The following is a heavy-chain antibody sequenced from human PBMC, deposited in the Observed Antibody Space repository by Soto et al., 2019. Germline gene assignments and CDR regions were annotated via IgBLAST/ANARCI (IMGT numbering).Heavy chain of an antibody. Sequence: SETLSLTCAVSGGSISSGGYSWSWIRQPPGKGLEWIGYIYYSGSTNYNPSLKSRVTISVDTSKNQFSLKLSSVTAADTAVYYCARRNVVRGVIIWDYWGQGTLVTVSS. J-gene: IGHJ4*02. D-gene: IGHD3-10*01. CDR3: ARRNVVRGVIIWDY. V-gene: IGHV4-61*08. CDR1: GGSISSGGYS. CDR2: IYYSGST.